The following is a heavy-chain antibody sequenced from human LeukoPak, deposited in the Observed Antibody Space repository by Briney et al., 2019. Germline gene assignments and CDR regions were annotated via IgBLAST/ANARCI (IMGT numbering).Heavy chain of an antibody. CDR2: IYPGDSDT. CDR3: ARRASATEDLDY. J-gene: IGHJ4*02. Sequence: GESLKISCKGSGYSFTSYWIAWVRQMPGKGLEWMGTIYPGDSDTRYSPSFQGQVTISADKSISIAYLQWNSLKASDTAIYYCARRASATEDLDYWGQGTLVTVSS. V-gene: IGHV5-51*01. CDR1: GYSFTSYW.